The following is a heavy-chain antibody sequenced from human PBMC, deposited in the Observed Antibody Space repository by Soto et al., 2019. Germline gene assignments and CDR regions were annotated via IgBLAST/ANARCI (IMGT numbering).Heavy chain of an antibody. V-gene: IGHV1-2*02. CDR1: GYTFTGYY. Sequence: ASVKVSCKASGYTFTGYYMHWVRQAPGQGLEWMGWVNPNSGGTNYAQKFQGRVTMTRDTSISTAYMELSSVTAADTAVYYCARDHEYSSSSWFDPWGQGTLVTVSS. D-gene: IGHD6-6*01. J-gene: IGHJ5*02. CDR3: ARDHEYSSSSWFDP. CDR2: VNPNSGGT.